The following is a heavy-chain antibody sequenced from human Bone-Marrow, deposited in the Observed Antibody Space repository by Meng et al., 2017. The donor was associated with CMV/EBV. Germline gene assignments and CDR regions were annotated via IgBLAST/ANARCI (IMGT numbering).Heavy chain of an antibody. CDR3: ARGGARYGTTDAFDV. CDR2: IYPGDSDT. J-gene: IGHJ3*01. CDR1: GYSFTSYW. D-gene: IGHD1-7*01. Sequence: GGSLRLSCKGSGYSFTSYWIGWVRQMPGKGLEWMGIIYPGDSDTRYSPSFQGQVTISADKSISTAYLQWSSLKASDTAIYYCARGGARYGTTDAFDVWGQGTMVTVSS. V-gene: IGHV5-51*01.